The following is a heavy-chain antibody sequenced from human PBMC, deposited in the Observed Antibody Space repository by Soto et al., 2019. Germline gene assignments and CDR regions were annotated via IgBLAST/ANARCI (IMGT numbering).Heavy chain of an antibody. CDR1: GYTFTSYG. Sequence: QIYLVQSGAEVKKPGASVKVSCKASGYTFTSYGIIWVRQAPGQGLEWMGWINTKNGNTHYAQKLQGRVTMTTDTSPTTAYMELRSLRTDDPAVYFCARDQAPYSNGWYYWGQGTLVTVSS. CDR3: ARDQAPYSNGWYY. D-gene: IGHD6-19*01. J-gene: IGHJ4*02. V-gene: IGHV1-18*01. CDR2: INTKNGNT.